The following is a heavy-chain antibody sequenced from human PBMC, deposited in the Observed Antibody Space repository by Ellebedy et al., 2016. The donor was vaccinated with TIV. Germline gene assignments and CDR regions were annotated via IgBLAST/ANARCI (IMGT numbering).Heavy chain of an antibody. D-gene: IGHD4-17*01. CDR1: GFSFRSYW. V-gene: IGHV3-7*01. CDR3: ARRGSYGDYAVQVNSWFDR. J-gene: IGHJ5*02. Sequence: PGGSLRLSCAASGFSFRSYWMSWVRQAPGKGLDWFSTIYXDVSKPYYVDSVKGRFTISRDNGNKSLFLQMNSLRGEDTAVYYCARRGSYGDYAVQVNSWFDRWGRGTLVTVSS. CDR2: IYXDVSKP.